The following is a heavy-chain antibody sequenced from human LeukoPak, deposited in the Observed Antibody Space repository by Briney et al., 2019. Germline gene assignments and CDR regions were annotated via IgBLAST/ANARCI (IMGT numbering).Heavy chain of an antibody. V-gene: IGHV3-30-3*01. CDR2: ISYDGSNK. CDR1: GFTFSSYA. CDR3: ARDGEMATITSHFDY. Sequence: GGSLRLSCAASGFTFSSYAMHWVRQAPGKGLEWVAVISYDGSNKYYADSVKGRFTISRDNSKNTLYLQTNSLRAEDTAVYYCARDGEMATITSHFDYWGQGTLVTVSS. D-gene: IGHD5-24*01. J-gene: IGHJ4*02.